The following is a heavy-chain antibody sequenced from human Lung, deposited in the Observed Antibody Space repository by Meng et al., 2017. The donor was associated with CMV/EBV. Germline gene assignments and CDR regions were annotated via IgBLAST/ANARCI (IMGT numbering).Heavy chain of an antibody. Sequence: GESLKISCSASGLTFSDNGIHRVRQAPGKGLEWVTLIPHDGSNKFFADSVMGRFTISRDNSKNTVYLQMDDLRVEDTAVDYCANREGSRWDDALDIWGPGTMVTVSS. D-gene: IGHD6-13*01. CDR3: ANREGSRWDDALDI. V-gene: IGHV3-30*02. CDR1: GLTFSDNG. CDR2: IPHDGSNK. J-gene: IGHJ3*02.